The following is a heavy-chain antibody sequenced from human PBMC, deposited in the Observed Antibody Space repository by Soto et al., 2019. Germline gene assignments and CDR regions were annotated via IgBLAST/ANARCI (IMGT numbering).Heavy chain of an antibody. D-gene: IGHD3-9*01. CDR3: ARDPPRPYDILTGYYNWFDP. CDR1: GFTFSSYG. Sequence: GGSLRLSCAASGFTFSSYGMHWVRQAPGKGLEWVAVIWYDGSNKYYADSVKGRFTISRDNSKNTLYLQMNSLRAEDTAVYYCARDPPRPYDILTGYYNWFDPWGQGTLVTVSS. J-gene: IGHJ5*02. V-gene: IGHV3-33*01. CDR2: IWYDGSNK.